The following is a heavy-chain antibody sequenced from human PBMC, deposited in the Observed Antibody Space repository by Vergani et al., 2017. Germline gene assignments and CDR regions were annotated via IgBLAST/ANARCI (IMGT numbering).Heavy chain of an antibody. Sequence: QVQLPESGPGLVKPSQTLSLTCTVSGGSISSGGYYWSWIRQHPGKGLEWIGYIYYSGSTYYNPSLKSRVTISVDTSKNQFSLKLSSVTAADTAVYYCARDSLYSSSWYNWFDPWGQGTLVTVSS. CDR3: ARDSLYSSSWYNWFDP. D-gene: IGHD6-13*01. J-gene: IGHJ5*02. V-gene: IGHV4-31*03. CDR2: IYYSGST. CDR1: GGSISSGGYY.